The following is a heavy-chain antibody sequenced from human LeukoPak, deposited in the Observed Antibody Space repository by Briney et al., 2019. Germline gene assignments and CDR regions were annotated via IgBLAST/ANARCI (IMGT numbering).Heavy chain of an antibody. CDR2: IYYSGST. D-gene: IGHD2/OR15-2a*01. Sequence: PSETLSLTCTVSGGSISSYYWSWIRQPPGKGLEWIGYIYYSGSTYYNPSLKSRVTISVDTSKNQFSLKLSSVTAADTAVYYCAGFRLSLNWFDPWGQGTLVTVSS. J-gene: IGHJ5*02. V-gene: IGHV4-59*06. CDR3: AGFRLSLNWFDP. CDR1: GGSISSYY.